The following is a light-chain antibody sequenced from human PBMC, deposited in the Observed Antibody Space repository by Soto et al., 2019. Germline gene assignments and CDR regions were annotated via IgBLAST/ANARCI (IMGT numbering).Light chain of an antibody. CDR2: GAS. Sequence: EIVMTQSPATLSVSPGARAALSCRASQSVSSNLAWYQQKPGQVPRLLIYGASTSVTGIPARFSGSGSGTEFTLTISSLQSEDFAVYYCQQYNNWPYTFGQGTKLEI. J-gene: IGKJ2*01. CDR3: QQYNNWPYT. V-gene: IGKV3-15*01. CDR1: QSVSSN.